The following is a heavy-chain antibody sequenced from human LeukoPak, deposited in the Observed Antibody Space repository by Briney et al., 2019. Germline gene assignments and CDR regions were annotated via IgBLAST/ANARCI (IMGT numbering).Heavy chain of an antibody. CDR2: IIPIFGTA. CDR1: GGTFTRYA. D-gene: IGHD3-22*01. V-gene: IGHV1-69*01. CDR3: ARAGRYYYDSSPSEGYFDL. J-gene: IGHJ2*01. Sequence: SSVKVSSTPSGGTFTRYAIRWVRQAPGHSPEWMGGIIPIFGTANYAQKFQGRVTITADESTSTAYMELSSLGSEDTAVYYCARAGRYYYDSSPSEGYFDLWGRGTLVTVSS.